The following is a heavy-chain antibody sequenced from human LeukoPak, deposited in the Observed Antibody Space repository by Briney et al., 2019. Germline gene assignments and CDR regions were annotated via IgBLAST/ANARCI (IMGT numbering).Heavy chain of an antibody. Sequence: PGGSLRLSCAASGFNFGIYWMSWVRQAPGKGLEWVANIEEDGSEKRYVDSVKGRFTVSRDNAKNSLFLQMSNLRAEDTAVYYCARDLGRYFDYFDYWGQGTLVTVSS. V-gene: IGHV3-7*01. J-gene: IGHJ4*02. CDR1: GFNFGIYW. D-gene: IGHD3-9*01. CDR2: IEEDGSEK. CDR3: ARDLGRYFDYFDY.